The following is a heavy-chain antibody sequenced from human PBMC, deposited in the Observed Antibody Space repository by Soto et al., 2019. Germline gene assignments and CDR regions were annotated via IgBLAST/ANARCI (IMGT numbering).Heavy chain of an antibody. CDR3: ARATPAYCGGDCVLDAFDI. J-gene: IGHJ3*02. CDR2: INHSGST. Sequence: SETLSLTCAVYGGSFSGYYWSWIRQPPGKGLEWIGEINHSGSTNYNPSLKSRVTISVGTSKNQFSLKLSSVTAADTAVYYCARATPAYCGGDCVLDAFDIWGQGTMVTVSS. CDR1: GGSFSGYY. D-gene: IGHD2-21*01. V-gene: IGHV4-34*01.